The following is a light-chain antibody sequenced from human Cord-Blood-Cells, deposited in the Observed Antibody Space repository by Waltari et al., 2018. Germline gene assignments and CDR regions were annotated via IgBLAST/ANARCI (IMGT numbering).Light chain of an antibody. CDR1: QSISSY. CDR3: RQSYGTLYT. CDR2: AAS. J-gene: IGKJ2*01. Sequence: DIQMTQSPSYLSASVGDRVTITCRASQSISSYLNWYQQKPGKAPKLLIYAASCLHSGVPSRMMSSSSWRDVSPTTSSRQPDEYATYYCRQSYGTLYTFGQGTKLEIK. V-gene: IGKV1-39*01.